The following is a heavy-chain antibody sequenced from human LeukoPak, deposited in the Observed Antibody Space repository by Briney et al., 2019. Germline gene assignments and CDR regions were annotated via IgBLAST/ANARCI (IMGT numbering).Heavy chain of an antibody. J-gene: IGHJ5*02. CDR3: ARALSGGSGSYYTRRASDWFDP. CDR1: GGSFSGCY. D-gene: IGHD3-10*01. Sequence: SETLSLTCAVYGGSFSGCYWSWIRQPPGKGLEWIGEINHSGSTNYNPSLKSRVTISVDTSKNQFSLKLSSVTAADTAVYYCARALSGGSGSYYTRRASDWFDPWGQGTLVTVSS. V-gene: IGHV4-34*01. CDR2: INHSGST.